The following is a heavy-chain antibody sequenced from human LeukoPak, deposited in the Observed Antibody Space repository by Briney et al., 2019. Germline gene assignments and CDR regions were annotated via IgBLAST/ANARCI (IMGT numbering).Heavy chain of an antibody. D-gene: IGHD5-24*01. Sequence: GGSLRLSCAASGFTFSSYAMSWVRQAPGKGLEWVLVIYSGGSTYYAGSVKGRFTIPRDNSKNTLYSQMNSLRAGDTAVYYCGRGYREMATAYDAFDIWGQGTMVTVSS. CDR1: GFTFSSYA. J-gene: IGHJ3*02. CDR3: GRGYREMATAYDAFDI. CDR2: IYSGGST. V-gene: IGHV3-66*01.